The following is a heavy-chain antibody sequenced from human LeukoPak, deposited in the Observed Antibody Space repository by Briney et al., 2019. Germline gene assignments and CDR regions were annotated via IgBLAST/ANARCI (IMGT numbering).Heavy chain of an antibody. CDR1: GYTFTSYG. V-gene: IGHV1-18*01. CDR3: ARDGPDFISSGYLT. Sequence: ASVKVSCKASGYTFTSYGISWVRQAPGQGLEWMGWISAYNGNTNYAQKLQGRVTMTTDTSTSTAYMELRSLRSDDTAVYYCARDGPDFISSGYLTWGQGTLVTVSS. J-gene: IGHJ5*02. D-gene: IGHD3-22*01. CDR2: ISAYNGNT.